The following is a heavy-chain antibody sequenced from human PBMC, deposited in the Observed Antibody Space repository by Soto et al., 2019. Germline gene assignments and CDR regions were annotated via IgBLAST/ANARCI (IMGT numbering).Heavy chain of an antibody. D-gene: IGHD1-7*01. Sequence: SETLSLTCAVYGGSLSGYYWRWIRQPPGKGLEWIGEINHSGSPSYNPSLKSRVTISVDTSKNQCSLKLSSVTAADTAVYYCASSLFLRTGTTTFDYWGQGTLVTVSS. CDR2: INHSGSP. J-gene: IGHJ4*02. CDR1: GGSLSGYY. CDR3: ASSLFLRTGTTTFDY. V-gene: IGHV4-34*01.